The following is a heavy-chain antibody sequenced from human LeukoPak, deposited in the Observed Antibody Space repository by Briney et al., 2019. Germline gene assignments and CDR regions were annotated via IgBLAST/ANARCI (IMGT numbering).Heavy chain of an antibody. Sequence: PSETLSLTCTVSGGSISTYYWSWIRQSPGMGLEWIGYRYYTGSTNYNPSLKSRVTIPVDTSKNQFSLKLSSVTAADTAVYYCARWGDYDILTGNWFDPWGQGTLVTVSS. CDR1: GGSISTYY. CDR2: RYYTGST. J-gene: IGHJ5*02. V-gene: IGHV4-59*08. CDR3: ARWGDYDILTGNWFDP. D-gene: IGHD3-9*01.